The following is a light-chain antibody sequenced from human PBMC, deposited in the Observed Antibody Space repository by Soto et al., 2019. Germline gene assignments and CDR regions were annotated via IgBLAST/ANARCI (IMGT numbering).Light chain of an antibody. CDR3: QSYASSLRVVV. J-gene: IGLJ2*01. CDR1: SSNIGPGYD. V-gene: IGLV1-40*01. CDR2: GNN. Sequence: QSVLTQPPSVSGAPGQRVTISCTGSSSNIGPGYDVHWYQQLPGTAPKVLIYGNNNRPSGVPDRFSGSKSGTSASLAITGLQAADEGDSYCQSYASSLRVVVFGGGTKLTVL.